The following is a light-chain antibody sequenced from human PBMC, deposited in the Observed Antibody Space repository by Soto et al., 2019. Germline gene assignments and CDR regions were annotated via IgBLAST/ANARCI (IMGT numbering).Light chain of an antibody. Sequence: EIGMSQSPATLSVSPGERATLSCGASQSVSSNLAWYQQKPGQAPRLLIYGASTRATGIPARFSGSGSGTEFTLTISSLQSEDFAVYYCQQYNNWPPITFGGGTKVDIK. CDR2: GAS. V-gene: IGKV3-15*01. J-gene: IGKJ4*01. CDR3: QQYNNWPPIT. CDR1: QSVSSN.